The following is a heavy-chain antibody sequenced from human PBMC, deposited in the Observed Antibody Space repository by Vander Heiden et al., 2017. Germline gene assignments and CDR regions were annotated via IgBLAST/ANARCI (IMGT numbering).Heavy chain of an antibody. CDR2: IIPVFGTA. CDR3: ARRYYYDSGSYFPIDY. V-gene: IGHV1-69*01. J-gene: IGHJ4*02. Sequence: QVQVVQSGAEVKKPGSSVKVSCKTSGGTFSNYAITWVRQAPGQGLEWMGGIIPVFGTANYAQKFQGTVTITADVSTNTAYLHLSSLTFEDTAVYYCARRYYYDSGSYFPIDYWGRGTLVTVSS. D-gene: IGHD3-10*01. CDR1: GGTFSNYA.